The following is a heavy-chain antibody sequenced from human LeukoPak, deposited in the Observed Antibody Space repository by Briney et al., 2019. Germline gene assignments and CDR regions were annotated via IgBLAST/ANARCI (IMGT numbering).Heavy chain of an antibody. V-gene: IGHV3-48*04. CDR2: ISSSSSAI. D-gene: IGHD3-3*01. Sequence: PGGSLRLSCAASGFTFSSYSMNWVRQAPGKGLEWVPYISSSSSAIYYADSVKGRFTISRDNAKNSLYLQMNSLRAEDTAVYYCATDADDFWSGYSIWDQGTMVTVSS. J-gene: IGHJ3*02. CDR3: ATDADDFWSGYSI. CDR1: GFTFSSYS.